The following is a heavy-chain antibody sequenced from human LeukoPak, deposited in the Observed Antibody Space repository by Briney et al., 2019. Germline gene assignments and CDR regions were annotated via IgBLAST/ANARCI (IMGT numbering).Heavy chain of an antibody. CDR1: AFTASNTF. V-gene: IGHV3-53*01. CDR2: IYSVGTT. D-gene: IGHD6-19*01. J-gene: IGHJ4*02. CDR3: ARGSGWLDY. Sequence: GRSLRLSSAASAFTASNTFMSSVRQAPRKGLEWVSVIYSVGTTYYADPVKGRFTISRDNSKNTLYLQMNSLRAEDTAVYYCARGSGWLDYWGQGTLVTVSS.